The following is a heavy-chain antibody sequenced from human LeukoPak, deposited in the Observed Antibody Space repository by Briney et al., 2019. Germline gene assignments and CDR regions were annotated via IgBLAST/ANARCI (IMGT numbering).Heavy chain of an antibody. Sequence: SETLSLTCTVSGGSISSYYWSWIRQPPGKGLEWIGYIYYSGSTNYNPSLKSRVTISVDTSKNQFSLKLSSVTAADTAVYYRASTYYDFWSGYARPRGPFDYWGQGTLVTVSS. J-gene: IGHJ4*02. CDR1: GGSISSYY. V-gene: IGHV4-59*01. D-gene: IGHD3-3*01. CDR3: ASTYYDFWSGYARPRGPFDY. CDR2: IYYSGST.